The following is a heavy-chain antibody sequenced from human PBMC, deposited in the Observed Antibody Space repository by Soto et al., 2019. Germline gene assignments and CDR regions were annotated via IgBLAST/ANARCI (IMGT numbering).Heavy chain of an antibody. J-gene: IGHJ4*02. V-gene: IGHV1-2*02. CDR3: ARAKRGRWLQALDY. D-gene: IGHD5-12*01. CDR1: GYTFTGYY. CDR2: TNPNSGGT. Sequence: ASVKVSCKASGYTFTGYYMHWVRQAPGQGLEWMGWTNPNSGGTNYAQKFQGRVTMTRDTSISTAYMELSRLRSDDTAVYYCARAKRGRWLQALDYWGQGTLVTVSS.